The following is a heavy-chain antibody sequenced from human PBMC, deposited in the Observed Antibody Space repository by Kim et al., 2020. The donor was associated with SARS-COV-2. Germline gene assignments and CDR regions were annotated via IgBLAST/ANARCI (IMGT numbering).Heavy chain of an antibody. J-gene: IGHJ4*02. CDR3: AKDLYDTSGSRYDY. V-gene: IGHV3-23*01. CDR1: GFIFSTYA. D-gene: IGHD3-22*01. Sequence: GGSLRLSCATSGFIFSTYAMSWVRQAPGKGLEWVSAISESGADTWYADSVKGRFTISRDNFKNTLYMQINSLGAEDTAVYYCAKDLYDTSGSRYDYWGQGTLVTVSS. CDR2: ISESGADT.